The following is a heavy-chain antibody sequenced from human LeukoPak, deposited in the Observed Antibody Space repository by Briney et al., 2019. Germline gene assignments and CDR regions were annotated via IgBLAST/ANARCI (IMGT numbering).Heavy chain of an antibody. CDR2: IIPIFGTA. CDR1: GGTFSSYA. CDR3: ATGYSGYDSADYYYYYMDV. D-gene: IGHD5-12*01. J-gene: IGHJ6*03. V-gene: IGHV1-69*13. Sequence: SVKASCKASGGTFSSYAISWVRQAPGQGLEWMGGIIPIFGTANYAQKLQGRVTITADESTSTAYMELSSLRSEDTAVYYCATGYSGYDSADYYYYYMDVWGKGTTVTVSS.